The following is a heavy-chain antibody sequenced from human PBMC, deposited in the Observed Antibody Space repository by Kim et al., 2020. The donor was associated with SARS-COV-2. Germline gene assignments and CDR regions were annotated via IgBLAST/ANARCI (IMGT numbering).Heavy chain of an antibody. V-gene: IGHV4-30-4*01. Sequence: SETLSLTCTVSGGSISSGDYYWSWIRQPPGKGLEWIGYIYYSGSTYYNPSLKSRVTISVDTSKNQFSLKLSSVTAADTAVYYCARSSITGTRAWDYWGQGTLVTVSS. J-gene: IGHJ4*02. CDR3: ARSSITGTRAWDY. D-gene: IGHD1-7*01. CDR1: GGSISSGDYY. CDR2: IYYSGST.